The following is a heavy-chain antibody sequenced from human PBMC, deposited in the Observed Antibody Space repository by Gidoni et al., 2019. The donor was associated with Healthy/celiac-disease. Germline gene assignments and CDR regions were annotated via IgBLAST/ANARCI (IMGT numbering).Heavy chain of an antibody. CDR1: GFTFSSYS. J-gene: IGHJ6*02. D-gene: IGHD3-3*01. CDR3: ARDFTISGRTLGMDV. V-gene: IGHV3-21*01. CDR2: ISSSSSYI. Sequence: EVQLLESGGGLVKPGGSLRLSCAASGFTFSSYSMNWVRQAPGKGREWVSSISSSSSYIYYADSVKGRFTISRDNAKNSLYLQMNSLRAEDTAVYYCARDFTISGRTLGMDVWGQGTTVTVSS.